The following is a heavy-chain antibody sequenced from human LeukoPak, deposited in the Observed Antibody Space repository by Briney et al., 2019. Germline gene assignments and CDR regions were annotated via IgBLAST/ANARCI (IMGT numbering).Heavy chain of an antibody. D-gene: IGHD2-15*01. CDR2: ITAYNGDT. Sequence: ASVKVSCEASGYTFTSYGISWVRQAPGQGLEWMGWITAYNGDTNYAQKLQGRVTMTTDTSTTSVYMELRSLRSDDTAVYYCARRTTPSYYYYGMDVWGQGTTVTVSS. V-gene: IGHV1-18*01. J-gene: IGHJ6*02. CDR1: GYTFTSYG. CDR3: ARRTTPSYYYYGMDV.